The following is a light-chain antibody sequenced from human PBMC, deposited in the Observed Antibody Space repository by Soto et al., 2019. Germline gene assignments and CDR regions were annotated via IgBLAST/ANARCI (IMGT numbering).Light chain of an antibody. CDR1: QSVTTF. CDR3: HQRQSWPRT. Sequence: EIVLTQSPATLSLSPGERATLSCRASQSVTTFLAWYQQKPGQAPRLLIYDASTRATGIPDRFSGSGSGTDFTLTISDVEPEDFAVYYCHQRQSWPRTFGQGTKVDIK. J-gene: IGKJ1*01. CDR2: DAS. V-gene: IGKV3-11*01.